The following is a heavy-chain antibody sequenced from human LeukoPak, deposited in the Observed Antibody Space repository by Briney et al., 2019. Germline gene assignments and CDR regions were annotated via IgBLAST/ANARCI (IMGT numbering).Heavy chain of an antibody. Sequence: GGSLRLSCAASGFTFSSYNMNWVRQAPGKGVEYLSYISRSSSTIYYADSVMGRFTSSRDNAKNSLYLQMNSLRDEHTAVYYCARAQLIDYWGRGALVTVSS. CDR2: ISRSSSTI. CDR1: GFTFSSYN. V-gene: IGHV3-48*02. D-gene: IGHD5-24*01. CDR3: ARAQLIDY. J-gene: IGHJ4*02.